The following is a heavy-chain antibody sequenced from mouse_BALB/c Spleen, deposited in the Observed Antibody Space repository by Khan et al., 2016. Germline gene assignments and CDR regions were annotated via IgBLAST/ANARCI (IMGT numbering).Heavy chain of an antibody. J-gene: IGHJ2*01. CDR2: IYPGSGNT. V-gene: IGHV1-77*01. CDR1: GYTFTDYY. Sequence: QVQLQQSGAELARPGASVKLSCKASGYTFTDYYINWVKQRTGQGLEWIGEIYPGSGNTYYNEKFKGKATLTADKSSSPAYMQLSSLTSEDSAVYFCARRRNYFDYWGQGTTLTVSS. CDR3: ARRRNYFDY.